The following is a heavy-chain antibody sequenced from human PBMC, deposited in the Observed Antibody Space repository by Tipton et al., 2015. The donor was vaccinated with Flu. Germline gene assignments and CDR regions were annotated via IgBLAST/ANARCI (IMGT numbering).Heavy chain of an antibody. Sequence: TLSLTCTVSDDSINSYYWSWIRQPPGKGLEWIGYIYYNGKTNYNPSLRGRVTISMDTSENQFSLNLRSVTAADTAVYYCARGPDGSGYYPFEYWGQGTLVTVSS. J-gene: IGHJ4*02. CDR1: DDSINSYY. CDR3: ARGPDGSGYYPFEY. V-gene: IGHV4-59*01. D-gene: IGHD3-22*01. CDR2: IYYNGKT.